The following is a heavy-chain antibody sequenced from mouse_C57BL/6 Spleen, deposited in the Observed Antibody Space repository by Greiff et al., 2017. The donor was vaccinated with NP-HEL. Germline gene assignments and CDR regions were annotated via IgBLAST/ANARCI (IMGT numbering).Heavy chain of an antibody. J-gene: IGHJ4*01. CDR3: VGEGESRHYYAMDY. CDR2: IRSKSSNYAT. V-gene: IGHV10-3*01. CDR1: GFTFNTYA. D-gene: IGHD3-2*02. Sequence: EVMLVESGGGLVQPKGSLKLSCAASGFTFNTYAMHWVRQAPGKGLEWVARIRSKSSNYATYYADSVKDRFTISRDDSQSMLYLQMNNLKTEDTAMYYCVGEGESRHYYAMDYWGQGTSVTVSS.